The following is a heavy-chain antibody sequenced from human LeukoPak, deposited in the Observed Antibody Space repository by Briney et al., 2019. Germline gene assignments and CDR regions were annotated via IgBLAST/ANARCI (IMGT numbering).Heavy chain of an antibody. Sequence: SVKVSCKASGGTFSSYAISWVRQAPGQGLEWMGGIIPIFGTANYAQKFQGRVTITADESTSTAYMELSSLRSEDTAVYYCARPPDYYDSSGYQDNRAFDIWGQGTMVTVSS. V-gene: IGHV1-69*01. CDR1: GGTFSSYA. CDR2: IIPIFGTA. J-gene: IGHJ3*02. CDR3: ARPPDYYDSSGYQDNRAFDI. D-gene: IGHD3-22*01.